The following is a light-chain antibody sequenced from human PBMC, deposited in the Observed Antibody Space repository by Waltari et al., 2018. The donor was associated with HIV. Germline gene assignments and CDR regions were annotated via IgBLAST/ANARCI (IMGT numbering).Light chain of an antibody. V-gene: IGKV1-5*03. J-gene: IGKJ2*03. Sequence: DIQMTQSPSTLSASVGDRVTITCRASQRMNTFLAWYQQKPGRAPKLLIYGTSSLQSGVPSRFSGSGSGAHFTLTISSLQPDDFATYYCQQYSSFPYSFGQGTKLEIK. CDR1: QRMNTF. CDR3: QQYSSFPYS. CDR2: GTS.